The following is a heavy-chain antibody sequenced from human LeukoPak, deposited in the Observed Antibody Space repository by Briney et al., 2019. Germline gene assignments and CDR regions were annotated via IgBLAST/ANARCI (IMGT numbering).Heavy chain of an antibody. D-gene: IGHD6-19*01. CDR1: GFTFSSYA. Sequence: PGGSLRLSCAASGFTFSSYAMSWVRQAPGKGLEWVSTISGSGTATYYADSVKGRFTISRDNAKNTLYLQMNSLRAEDTAVYYCARGRDSSGWYNYWGQGTLVTVSS. CDR2: ISGSGTAT. V-gene: IGHV3-23*01. J-gene: IGHJ4*02. CDR3: ARGRDSSGWYNY.